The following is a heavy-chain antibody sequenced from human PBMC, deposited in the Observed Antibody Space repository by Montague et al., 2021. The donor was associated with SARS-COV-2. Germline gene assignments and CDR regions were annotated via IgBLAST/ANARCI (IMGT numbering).Heavy chain of an antibody. V-gene: IGHV4-39*01. CDR3: ARRGDYGGPRFDY. D-gene: IGHD4-23*01. CDR2: IYYSGST. J-gene: IGHJ4*02. Sequence: SETLSLTCTVSGGSVSSRSYYWGWIRQPPGKGLEWIGSIYYSGSTHYTPSLKIRVTISVDTSKNQLSLKLSSVTAADTAVYYCARRGDYGGPRFDYWGQGTLVAVSS. CDR1: GGSVSSRSYY.